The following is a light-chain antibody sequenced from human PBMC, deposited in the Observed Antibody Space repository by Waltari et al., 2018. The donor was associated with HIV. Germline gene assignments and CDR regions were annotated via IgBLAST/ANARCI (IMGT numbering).Light chain of an antibody. CDR2: DVS. CDR3: SSYTSSSTSWV. Sequence: QSALTQPASVSGSPGQSITISCNGTSSDVGGYNYVSWYQQHPGKAPKLMIYDVSKRPSGVSNRFSGSKSGNTASLTISGLQAEDEADYYCSSYTSSSTSWVFGGGTKLTVL. J-gene: IGLJ2*01. CDR1: SSDVGGYNY. V-gene: IGLV2-14*01.